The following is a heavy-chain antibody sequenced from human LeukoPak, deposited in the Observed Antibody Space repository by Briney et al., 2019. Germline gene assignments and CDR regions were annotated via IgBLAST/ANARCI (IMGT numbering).Heavy chain of an antibody. CDR1: GFTFSSYW. CDR3: ASPADRAAMVPYDY. CDR2: ISYDGSNK. D-gene: IGHD5-18*01. Sequence: GGSLRLSCAASGFTFSSYWMSWVRQAPGKGLEWVAVISYDGSNKYYADSVKGRFTISRDNSKNTLYLQMNSLRAEDTAVYYCASPADRAAMVPYDYWGQGTLVTVSS. V-gene: IGHV3-30*03. J-gene: IGHJ4*02.